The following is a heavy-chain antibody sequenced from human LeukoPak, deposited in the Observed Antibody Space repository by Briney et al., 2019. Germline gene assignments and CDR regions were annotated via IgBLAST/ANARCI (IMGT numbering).Heavy chain of an antibody. CDR3: ASDGIAARTSLYYYYGMDV. V-gene: IGHV4-34*01. CDR1: GGSFSGYY. CDR2: INHSGST. D-gene: IGHD6-6*01. J-gene: IGHJ6*02. Sequence: PSETLSLTCAVYGGSFSGYYWSWIRQPPGKGLEWIGEINHSGSTDYNPSLKSRVTISVDTSKNQFSLKLSSVTAADTAVYYCASDGIAARTSLYYYYGMDVWGQGTTVTVSS.